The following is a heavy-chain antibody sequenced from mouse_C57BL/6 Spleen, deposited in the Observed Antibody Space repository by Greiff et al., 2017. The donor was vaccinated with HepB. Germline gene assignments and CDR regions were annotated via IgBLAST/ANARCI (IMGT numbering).Heavy chain of an antibody. J-gene: IGHJ3*01. D-gene: IGHD1-1*01. Sequence: EVKLMESGGGLVQSGRSLRLSCATSGFTFSDFYMEWVRQAPGKGLEWIAASRNKANDYTTEYSASVKGRFIVTRDTSQSILYLQMNALRAEDTAIYYCARDAPIYYYGSSLAYWGQGTLVTVSA. CDR2: SRNKANDYTT. CDR3: ARDAPIYYYGSSLAY. CDR1: GFTFSDFY. V-gene: IGHV7-1*01.